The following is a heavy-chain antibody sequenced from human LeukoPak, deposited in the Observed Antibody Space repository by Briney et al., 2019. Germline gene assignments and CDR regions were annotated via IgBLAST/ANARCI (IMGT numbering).Heavy chain of an antibody. V-gene: IGHV3-21*01. CDR1: GFTFSSYS. D-gene: IGHD2-2*01. Sequence: GXSLRLSCAASGFTFSSYSMNWLRQAPGKGLELVSSISSSSSYIYYADSVKGRFTISRDKAKNSLYLQMNSLRAEDTAVYCCARELREHTLEPAAPFEDAFDIWGQGTMVTVSS. CDR3: ARELREHTLEPAAPFEDAFDI. CDR2: ISSSSSYI. J-gene: IGHJ3*02.